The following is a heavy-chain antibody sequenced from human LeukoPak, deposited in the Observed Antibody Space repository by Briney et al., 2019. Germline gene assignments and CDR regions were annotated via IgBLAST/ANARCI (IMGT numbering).Heavy chain of an antibody. D-gene: IGHD2-21*02. CDR2: INPNSGGT. V-gene: IGHV1-2*02. CDR1: GYTFTGYY. J-gene: IGHJ3*01. Sequence: VASVKVSCKASGYTFTGYYIHWVRRAPGQGLEYMGWINPNSGGTNYAQEFQGRVTMTRDTSISTGYMELNRLRSDDTAIYFCARSCGGYCFPDLKDSFDVWGQGTMVTVSS. CDR3: ARSCGGYCFPDLKDSFDV.